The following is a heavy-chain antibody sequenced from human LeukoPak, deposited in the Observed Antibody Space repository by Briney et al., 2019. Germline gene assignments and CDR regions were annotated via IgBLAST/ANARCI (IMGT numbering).Heavy chain of an antibody. CDR3: ARDGYGDYGFDY. Sequence: ASVKVSCKASGYTFTSYYMHWVRQAPGQGLEWRGIINPSGGSTSYAQKFQGRVTMTRDTSTSTVYMELSSLRSEDTAVYYCARDGYGDYGFDYWGQGTLVTVSS. D-gene: IGHD4-17*01. CDR2: INPSGGST. J-gene: IGHJ4*02. CDR1: GYTFTSYY. V-gene: IGHV1-46*03.